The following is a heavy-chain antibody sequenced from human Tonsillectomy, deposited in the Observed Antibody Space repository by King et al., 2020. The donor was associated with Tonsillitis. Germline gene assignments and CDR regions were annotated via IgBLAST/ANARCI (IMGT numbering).Heavy chain of an antibody. CDR3: ARDCDFWSGYYLYYGMDV. J-gene: IGHJ6*02. CDR2: IYTSGST. V-gene: IGHV4-4*07. Sequence: QLQESGPGLVKPSETLSLTCTVSGGSISSYYWSWIRQPAGKGLEWIGRIYTSGSTNYNPSLKSRVNMSVDTSKNQFTLKLSSVTAADTAVYYCARDCDFWSGYYLYYGMDVWGQGTTVTVSS. CDR1: GGSISSYY. D-gene: IGHD3-3*01.